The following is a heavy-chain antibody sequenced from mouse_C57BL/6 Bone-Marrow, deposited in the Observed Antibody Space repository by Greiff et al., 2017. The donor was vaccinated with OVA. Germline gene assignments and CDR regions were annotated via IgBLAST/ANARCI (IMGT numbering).Heavy chain of an antibody. CDR3: AREAYYSPYWYVDV. J-gene: IGHJ1*03. D-gene: IGHD2-12*01. CDR1: GFSLTSYG. CDR2: IWGVGST. V-gene: IGHV2-6*01. Sequence: VKLMESGPGLVAPSQSLSITCTVSGFSLTSYGVDWVRQSPGKGLEWLGVIWGVGSTNYNSALKSRLSISKDNSKSQVFLKMNSLQTDDTAMYCCAREAYYSPYWYVDVWGTGTTVTVSS.